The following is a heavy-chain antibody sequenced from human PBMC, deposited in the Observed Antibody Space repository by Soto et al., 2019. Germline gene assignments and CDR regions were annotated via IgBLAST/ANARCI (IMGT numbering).Heavy chain of an antibody. CDR2: INHSGST. CDR1: GGSFSGYY. CDR3: ARARGWGYSYASSWEI. Sequence: SETLSLTCAVYGGSFSGYYWSWIRQPPGKGLEWIGEINHSGSTNYNPSLKSRVTISVDTSKNQFSLKLSSVTAADTAVYYCARARGWGYSYASSWEIWGQGTLVTVSS. J-gene: IGHJ4*02. V-gene: IGHV4-34*01. D-gene: IGHD5-18*01.